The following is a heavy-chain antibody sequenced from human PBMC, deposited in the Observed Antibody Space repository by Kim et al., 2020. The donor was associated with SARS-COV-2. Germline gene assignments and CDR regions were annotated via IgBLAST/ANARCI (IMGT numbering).Heavy chain of an antibody. CDR1: GFEFDDYA. Sequence: GGSLRLSCVASGFEFDDYAMHWVRQAPGKGLEWVALISWNSGHIDYADSVKGRFTISRDNAKSSLFLQMDSLRPEDTAFYYCTKDIQVLAGGSGSYFQYWGLGNLLIVSS. V-gene: IGHV3-9*01. J-gene: IGHJ1*01. D-gene: IGHD3-10*01. CDR2: ISWNSGHI. CDR3: TKDIQVLAGGSGSYFQY.